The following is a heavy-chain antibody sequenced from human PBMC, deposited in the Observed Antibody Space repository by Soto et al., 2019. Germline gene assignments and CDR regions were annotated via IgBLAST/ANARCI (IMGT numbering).Heavy chain of an antibody. CDR2: IWHDGSNK. V-gene: IGHV3-33*01. CDR3: AMGNYERSGYGDH. Sequence: QVQLVESGGGVVQPGRSLRLSCAASGFTFRRYGMHWVRQAPGKGLEWVAVIWHDGSNKDYADSVKGRLTISRDNSKNTLYLQMNSLRVEDTAVYYCAMGNYERSGYGDHWGQGTLVTVSS. CDR1: GFTFRRYG. J-gene: IGHJ4*02. D-gene: IGHD3-22*01.